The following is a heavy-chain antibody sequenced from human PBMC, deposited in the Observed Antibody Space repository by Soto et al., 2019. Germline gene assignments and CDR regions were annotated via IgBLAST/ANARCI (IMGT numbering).Heavy chain of an antibody. CDR2: IYYSGST. J-gene: IGHJ4*02. D-gene: IGHD6-19*01. CDR1: GGSISSSSYY. V-gene: IGHV4-39*01. Sequence: SETLSLTCTVSGGSISSSSYYWGWIRQPPGKGLEWIGSIYYSGSTYYNPSLKSRVTISVDTSKNQFSLKLSSVTAADTAVYYCARHGVAVAGRRYFDYWGQGTLGTVS. CDR3: ARHGVAVAGRRYFDY.